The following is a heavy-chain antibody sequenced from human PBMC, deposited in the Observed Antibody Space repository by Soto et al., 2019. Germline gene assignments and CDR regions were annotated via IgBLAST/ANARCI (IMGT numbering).Heavy chain of an antibody. CDR1: GGSISSYY. CDR2: IYYSGST. D-gene: IGHD2-21*01. V-gene: IGHV4-59*01. CDR3: AREGDCGGDCYSGFDY. Sequence: PSETLSLTCTVSGGSISSYYWSWIRQPPGKGLEWIGYIYYSGSTNYNPSLKSRVTISVDTSKNQFSLKLSSVTAADTAVYYCAREGDCGGDCYSGFDYWGRGTLVTVS. J-gene: IGHJ4*02.